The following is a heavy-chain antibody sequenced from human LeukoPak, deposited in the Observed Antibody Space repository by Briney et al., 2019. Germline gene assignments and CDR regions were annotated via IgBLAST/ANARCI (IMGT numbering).Heavy chain of an antibody. V-gene: IGHV3-23*01. Sequence: PGGSLRLSCAASGFTFSSSAMSWVRQAPGKGLEWVSAISNNGGYTYYADSVQGRFTISRDNSKSTLCLQMNSLRAEDTAVYYCARLQGTGTAWFDPWGQGTLVTVSS. J-gene: IGHJ5*02. CDR1: GFTFSSSA. CDR2: ISNNGGYT. CDR3: ARLQGTGTAWFDP. D-gene: IGHD1-14*01.